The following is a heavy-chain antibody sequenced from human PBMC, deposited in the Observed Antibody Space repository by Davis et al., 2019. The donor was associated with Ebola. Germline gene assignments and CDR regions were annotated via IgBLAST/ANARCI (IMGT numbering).Heavy chain of an antibody. CDR3: ASLRRTVTGMDDAFDI. J-gene: IGHJ3*02. Sequence: GESLKISCKDSGNSFSSHWIGWVRQMPGKGLEWMGIIYTGDSDTRYSPSFRGQVNIAADKSIQTAFLQWSSLKASDTALYYCASLRRTVTGMDDAFDIWGQGTMVTVSS. CDR1: GNSFSSHW. CDR2: IYTGDSDT. D-gene: IGHD4-11*01. V-gene: IGHV5-51*01.